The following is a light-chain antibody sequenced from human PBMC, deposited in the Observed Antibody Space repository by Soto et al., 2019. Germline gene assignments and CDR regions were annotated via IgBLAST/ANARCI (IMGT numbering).Light chain of an antibody. J-gene: IGKJ4*01. CDR2: GAS. CDR1: QVVSRK. CDR3: QQYHTWPIT. V-gene: IGKV3-15*01. Sequence: TQSPATLSVAPGERVTFSCRASQVVSRKLAWYQHKPCHAPWLVISGASSGATGIPARFCGSGSGSEFTFTISSRQSEDCAIYYCQQYHTWPITFGGGTKV.